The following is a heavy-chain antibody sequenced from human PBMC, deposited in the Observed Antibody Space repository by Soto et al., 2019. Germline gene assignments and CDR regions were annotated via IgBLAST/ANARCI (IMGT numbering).Heavy chain of an antibody. Sequence: QVTLTESGPVLVRPTETLTLTCTVSGISLSDARVIVSWIRQPPGKALEWLAHIFSSDEEAYNTSLRTRLTISKDTSKSQVVLTLTSMDPLDTATYYCARMVTGSSPWDYYFEYWGQGTLVTVSS. J-gene: IGHJ4*02. V-gene: IGHV2-26*01. CDR2: IFSSDEE. D-gene: IGHD1-26*01. CDR1: GISLSDARVI. CDR3: ARMVTGSSPWDYYFEY.